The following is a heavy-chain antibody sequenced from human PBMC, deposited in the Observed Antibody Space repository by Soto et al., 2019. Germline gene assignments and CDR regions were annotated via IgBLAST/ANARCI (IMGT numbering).Heavy chain of an antibody. Sequence: EVQVLESGGGLVQPGGSLRLSCAASGFTFSNHAMSWVRQAPGKGLEWVASISGSDGSIYYADSVKGRFTISRDNSKNTLYLQMNSMRVEDTAVYYCAKDLRVEATIPYYFDYWGQGTLVTVSS. CDR2: ISGSDGSI. D-gene: IGHD1-26*01. CDR1: GFTFSNHA. V-gene: IGHV3-23*01. CDR3: AKDLRVEATIPYYFDY. J-gene: IGHJ4*02.